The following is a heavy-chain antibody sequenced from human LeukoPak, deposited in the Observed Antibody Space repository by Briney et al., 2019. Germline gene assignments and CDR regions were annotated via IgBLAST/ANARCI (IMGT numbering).Heavy chain of an antibody. CDR3: ARDEGRVGLTLIRGVIY. D-gene: IGHD3-10*01. V-gene: IGHV3-48*01. CDR2: IGTSSTTI. J-gene: IGHJ4*02. Sequence: PGGSLRLSCAASGFTFSSYTMNWVRQPPGKGLEWVSNIGTSSTTIYYADSVKGRFTISRDNAKNSVYLDMNSLTVEDSAVYFCARDEGRVGLTLIRGVIYWGQGALVTVSS. CDR1: GFTFSSYT.